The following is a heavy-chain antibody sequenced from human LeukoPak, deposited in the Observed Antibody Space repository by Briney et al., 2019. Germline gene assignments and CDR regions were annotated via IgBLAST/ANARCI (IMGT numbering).Heavy chain of an antibody. J-gene: IGHJ6*03. CDR1: GGSISSSSYY. CDR3: ARRTRYYYYMDV. V-gene: IGHV4-39*01. CDR2: IYYSGST. Sequence: NASETLSLTCTVSGGSISSSSYYWGWIRQPPGKGLEWIGSIYYSGSTYYNSSLKSRVTISVDTSKNQFSLKLSSVTAADTAVYYCARRTRYYYYMDVWGKGTTVTVSS.